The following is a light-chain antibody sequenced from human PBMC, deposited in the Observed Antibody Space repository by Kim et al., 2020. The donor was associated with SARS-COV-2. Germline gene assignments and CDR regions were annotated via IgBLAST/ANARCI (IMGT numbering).Light chain of an antibody. CDR2: DAS. CDR1: QSVSSN. J-gene: IGKJ2*01. Sequence: EIVMTQSPTTLSVSPGERATLSCRASQSVSSNLAWYQQKPGQAPRRLIYDASTRATGIPTRFRGSGSGTDFTLTISSLQSEDFAVYFFQQYIKWPPQYTFGQGPKRENK. CDR3: QQYIKWPPQYT. V-gene: IGKV3-15*01.